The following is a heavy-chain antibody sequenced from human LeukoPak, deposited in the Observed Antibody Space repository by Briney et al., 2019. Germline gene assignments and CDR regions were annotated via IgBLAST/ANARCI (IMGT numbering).Heavy chain of an antibody. CDR3: ARSPLGDYGDRNDAFDI. D-gene: IGHD4-17*01. V-gene: IGHV4-59*01. CDR2: IYYSGST. CDR1: GGSISSYY. Sequence: PSETLSLTCTVSGGSISSYYWSWIRQPPGKGLEWIGYIYYSGSTNYNPSLKSRVTISVDTSKNQFSLKLSSVTAADTAVYYCARSPLGDYGDRNDAFDIWGQRTMVTVSS. J-gene: IGHJ3*02.